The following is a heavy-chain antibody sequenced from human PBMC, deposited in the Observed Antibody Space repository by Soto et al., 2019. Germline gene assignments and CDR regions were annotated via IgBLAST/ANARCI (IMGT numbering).Heavy chain of an antibody. CDR1: GDSFTSTNW. CDR2: IYYSDKT. CDR3: ARARFGEVLLFDY. D-gene: IGHD3-10*02. Sequence: SETLSLTCGVSGDSFTSTNWWSWVRQPPGKGLEWIGEIYYSDKTNYNPSLKSRVTMSIDKSKNQVSLKLSSVTAADTAVYYCARARFGEVLLFDYWGRGTLVTVSS. V-gene: IGHV4-4*02. J-gene: IGHJ4*02.